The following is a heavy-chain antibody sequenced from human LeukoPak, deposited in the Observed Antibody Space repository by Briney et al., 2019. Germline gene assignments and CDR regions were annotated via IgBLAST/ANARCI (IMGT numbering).Heavy chain of an antibody. CDR3: ARGGDGDILTGLVFDY. Sequence: SSVKVSCKASGYRFTSYGISWVRQAPGQGLEWMGWISAYNGNTNYAQKLQGRVTMTTDTSTSTAYMELRSLRSDDTAVYYCARGGDGDILTGLVFDYWGQGTLVTVSS. CDR1: GYRFTSYG. D-gene: IGHD3-9*01. V-gene: IGHV1-18*01. CDR2: ISAYNGNT. J-gene: IGHJ4*02.